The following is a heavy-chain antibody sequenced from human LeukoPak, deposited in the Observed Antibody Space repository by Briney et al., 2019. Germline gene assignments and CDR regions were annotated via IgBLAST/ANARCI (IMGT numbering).Heavy chain of an antibody. D-gene: IGHD3-22*01. CDR1: GLTFSSYA. Sequence: GGSLRLSCAASGLTFSSYAMSWVRQAPGKGLEWVSAISGSGGSTYYADSVKGRFTISRDNSKNTLYLQMNSLRAEDTAVYYCAKGSAYTYYYDSSGYSGHDAFDIWGQGTMVTVSS. V-gene: IGHV3-23*01. J-gene: IGHJ3*02. CDR2: ISGSGGST. CDR3: AKGSAYTYYYDSSGYSGHDAFDI.